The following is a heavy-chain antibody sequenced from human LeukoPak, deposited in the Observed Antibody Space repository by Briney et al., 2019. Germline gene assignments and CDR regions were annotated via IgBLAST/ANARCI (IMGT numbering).Heavy chain of an antibody. CDR3: AHGAMYQLDY. CDR1: GFTFSSYA. Sequence: GGSLRLSCAASGFTFSSYAMHWVRQAPGKGLEWVSGIIGGAGSTYYADSVKGRFTISGDNSKNTLFLQMNSLRAEDTAVYYCAHGAMYQLDYWGQGTLVIVSS. J-gene: IGHJ4*02. CDR2: IIGGAGST. V-gene: IGHV3-23*01. D-gene: IGHD2-2*01.